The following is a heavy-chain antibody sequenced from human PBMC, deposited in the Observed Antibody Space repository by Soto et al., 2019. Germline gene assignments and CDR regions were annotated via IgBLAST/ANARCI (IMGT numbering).Heavy chain of an antibody. CDR2: IYYSGST. CDR1: GGSISSSSYY. CDR3: ARLNYGDMYYFDY. D-gene: IGHD4-17*01. J-gene: IGHJ4*02. V-gene: IGHV4-39*01. Sequence: QLQLQESGPGLVKPSETLSLTCTASGGSISSSSYYWGWIRQPPGKGLEWIGSIYYSGSTYYNPSLKSRVTISVDTSKNQFSLKLSSVTAADTAVYYCARLNYGDMYYFDYWGQGTLVTVSS.